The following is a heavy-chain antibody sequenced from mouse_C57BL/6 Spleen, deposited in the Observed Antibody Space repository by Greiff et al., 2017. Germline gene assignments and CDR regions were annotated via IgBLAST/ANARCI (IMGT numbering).Heavy chain of an antibody. CDR1: GYAFSSSW. D-gene: IGHD5-1*01. Sequence: VMLVESGPELVKPGASVKISCKASGYAFSSSWMNWVKQRPGKGLEWIGRIYPGDGDTNYNGKFKGKATMTSDKSSSTAYMQLSSLTSEDSAVYFCGRSPSTPNYFDYWGQGTTLTVSS. V-gene: IGHV1-82*01. CDR2: IYPGDGDT. CDR3: GRSPSTPNYFDY. J-gene: IGHJ2*01.